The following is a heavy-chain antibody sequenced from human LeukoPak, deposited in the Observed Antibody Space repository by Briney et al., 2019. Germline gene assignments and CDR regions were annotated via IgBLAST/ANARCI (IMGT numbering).Heavy chain of an antibody. Sequence: ASVKVSCKASGYTFTSYDINWVRQATGQGLEWMGWMNPNSGNTGYAQKFQGRVTMTRNTSISTAYMELSSLRSEDTAVYYCARGRVDTAMVGFSGGYYYYMDVWGKGTTVTVSS. D-gene: IGHD5-18*01. CDR3: ARGRVDTAMVGFSGGYYYYMDV. V-gene: IGHV1-8*01. J-gene: IGHJ6*03. CDR2: MNPNSGNT. CDR1: GYTFTSYD.